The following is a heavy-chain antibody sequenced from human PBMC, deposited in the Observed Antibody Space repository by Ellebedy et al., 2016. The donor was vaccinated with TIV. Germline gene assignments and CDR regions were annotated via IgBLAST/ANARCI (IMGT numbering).Heavy chain of an antibody. CDR3: AKGDIVVVVAATPVFDY. CDR2: ISGSGGST. V-gene: IGHV3-23*01. CDR1: GFTFSSYA. J-gene: IGHJ4*02. Sequence: GGSLRLSXAASGFTFSSYAMSWVRQAPGKGLEWVSAISGSGGSTYYADSVKGRFTISRDNSKNTLYLQMNSLRAEDTAVYYCAKGDIVVVVAATPVFDYWGQGTLVTVSS. D-gene: IGHD2-15*01.